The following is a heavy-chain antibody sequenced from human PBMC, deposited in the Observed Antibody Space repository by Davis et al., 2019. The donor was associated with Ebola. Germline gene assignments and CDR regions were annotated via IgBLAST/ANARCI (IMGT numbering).Heavy chain of an antibody. V-gene: IGHV1-18*01. CDR1: GYTFTSYG. CDR2: ISAYNGNT. J-gene: IGHJ4*02. CDR3: ARERPTYSSGWRYFDY. D-gene: IGHD6-19*01. Sequence: AASVNVSCKASGYTFTSYGISWVRPAPGQGLEWMGWISAYNGNTNYAQKLHGRVTMTTATSTITAYMELRSLRSDDTAVYYCARERPTYSSGWRYFDYWGQGTLVTVSS.